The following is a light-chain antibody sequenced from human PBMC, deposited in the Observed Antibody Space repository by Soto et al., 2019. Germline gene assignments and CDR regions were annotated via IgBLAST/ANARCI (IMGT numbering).Light chain of an antibody. CDR2: EVR. Sequence: QSALTQPASLSGSPGQSITISCSGTSRDIGAYNLVSWYQQLPGKAPKLLIYEVRSRPSGISYRFSGSKSGTTASLTISSLLPEDEADYYCSEYTSRSTLVFGGGTKLTVL. V-gene: IGLV2-14*01. CDR1: SRDIGAYNL. J-gene: IGLJ2*01. CDR3: SEYTSRSTLV.